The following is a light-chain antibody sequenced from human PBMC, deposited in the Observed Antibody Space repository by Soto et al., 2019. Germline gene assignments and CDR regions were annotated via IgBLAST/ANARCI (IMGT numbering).Light chain of an antibody. CDR1: SSNIGSNY. CDR3: AAWDDSLSGWV. CDR2: RNN. V-gene: IGLV1-47*01. Sequence: QLVLTQPPSASGTPGQRVTISCSGSSSNIGSNYVYWYQQFPGTAPKLLIYRNNQRPSGVPDRFSGSKSGTSVSLAISGLRSEDEADYYCAAWDDSLSGWVFGGGTKVTVL. J-gene: IGLJ3*02.